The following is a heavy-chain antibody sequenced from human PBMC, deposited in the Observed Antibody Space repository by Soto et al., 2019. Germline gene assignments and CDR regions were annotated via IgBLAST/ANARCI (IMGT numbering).Heavy chain of an antibody. J-gene: IGHJ4*02. V-gene: IGHV1-69*06. Sequence: SVKVSCKASGGTFSSYAISWVRQAPGQGLEWMGGIIPIFGTANYAQKFQGRVTITADKSTSTAYMELSSLRSEDTAVYYCARTSYSSGWFRLYYFDYWGQGTLVTVSS. CDR2: IIPIFGTA. D-gene: IGHD6-19*01. CDR3: ARTSYSSGWFRLYYFDY. CDR1: GGTFSSYA.